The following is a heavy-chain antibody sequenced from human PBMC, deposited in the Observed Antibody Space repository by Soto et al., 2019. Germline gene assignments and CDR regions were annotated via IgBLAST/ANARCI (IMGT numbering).Heavy chain of an antibody. V-gene: IGHV4-59*08. D-gene: IGHD2-15*01. CDR2: IYYRGST. J-gene: IGHJ4*02. CDR1: GGSISSYY. Sequence: PSETLSLTCTVSGGSISSYYWSWIRQPPEKGLEKIGNIYYRGSTNYNPSHKSRVTISVDTSKNQFSQKLSSVTAADTAVYYCARNHPVVDYWGQGTLVTVSS. CDR3: ARNHPVVDY.